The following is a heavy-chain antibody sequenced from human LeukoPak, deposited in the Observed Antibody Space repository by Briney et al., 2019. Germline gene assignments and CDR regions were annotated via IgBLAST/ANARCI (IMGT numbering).Heavy chain of an antibody. V-gene: IGHV1-69*05. CDR3: ARSGKVVIAANNWFDP. CDR1: GGTFSSYA. J-gene: IGHJ5*02. Sequence: SVKISCKASGGTFSSYAISWVRQAPGQGLEWMGRIIPVFGTANYAQKFQGRVTITTDESTSTAYMELSSLRSEDTAVYYCARSGKVVIAANNWFDPWGQGTLVTVSS. CDR2: IIPVFGTA. D-gene: IGHD2-15*01.